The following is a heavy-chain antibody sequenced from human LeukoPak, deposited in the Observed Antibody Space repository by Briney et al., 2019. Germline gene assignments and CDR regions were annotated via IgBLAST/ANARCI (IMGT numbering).Heavy chain of an antibody. CDR2: ISGSGGST. CDR1: GFTFSSYP. V-gene: IGHV3-23*01. D-gene: IGHD1-7*01. Sequence: GGSLRLSCATSGFTFSSYPMSWVRQVPGRGLEWVSVISGSGGSTYYADSVKGRFTISRDNSKNTLYLQMNSLRAEDTAVYYCAKRRGLELLYYYYMDVWGKGTTVTVSS. J-gene: IGHJ6*03. CDR3: AKRRGLELLYYYYMDV.